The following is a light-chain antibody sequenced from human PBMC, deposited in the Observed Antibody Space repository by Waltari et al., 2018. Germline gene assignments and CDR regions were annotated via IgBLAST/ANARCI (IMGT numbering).Light chain of an antibody. CDR3: GSYTSSNTLV. CDR2: EVT. J-gene: IGLJ1*01. CDR1: SSDLGGSNS. Sequence: QSALTQPASVSGSPGQSITISCTGTSSDLGGSNSVFWYQEHPDKAPKLIISEVTNRPSGVSNRFSGSKSGNTASLTISGLQAEDEAEYYCGSYTSSNTLVFGTGTKVTVL. V-gene: IGLV2-14*01.